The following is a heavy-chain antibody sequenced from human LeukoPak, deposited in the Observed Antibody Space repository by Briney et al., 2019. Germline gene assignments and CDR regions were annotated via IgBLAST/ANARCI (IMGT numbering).Heavy chain of an antibody. Sequence: GGSLRLSCAASGFTFSSYAMHWVRQAPGKGLEWVAVISYDGSNKYYADSVKGRFTISRDNSKNTLYLQMNSLRAEDTAVYYCARELRSAVDGSFAFDYWGQGTLITVSS. CDR1: GFTFSSYA. V-gene: IGHV3-30-3*01. CDR2: ISYDGSNK. D-gene: IGHD6-19*01. CDR3: ARELRSAVDGSFAFDY. J-gene: IGHJ4*02.